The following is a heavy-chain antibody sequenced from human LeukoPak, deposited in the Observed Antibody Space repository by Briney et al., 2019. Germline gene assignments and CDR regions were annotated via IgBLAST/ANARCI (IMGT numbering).Heavy chain of an antibody. CDR2: MYQSGST. CDR1: AYSISSGYY. Sequence: SETLSLTCTVSAYSISSGYYWAWIRQPPGKGLEWIGSMYQSGSTYYNASLESRVTISEDTSKKQFSLNLSTVTAADTAVYYCATASNTNYYYYMDVWGKGTTVTVSS. D-gene: IGHD3-3*01. J-gene: IGHJ6*03. CDR3: ATASNTNYYYYMDV. V-gene: IGHV4-38-2*02.